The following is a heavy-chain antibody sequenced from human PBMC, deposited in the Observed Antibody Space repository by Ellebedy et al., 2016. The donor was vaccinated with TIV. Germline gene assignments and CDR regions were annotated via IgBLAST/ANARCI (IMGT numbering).Heavy chain of an antibody. D-gene: IGHD6-13*01. CDR1: GGSISSGGYY. J-gene: IGHJ4*02. Sequence: SETLSLXXTVSGGSISSGGYYWSWIRQPPGKGLEWIGYIYYSGSTNYNPSLKSRVTISVDTSKNQFSLKLSSVTAADTAVYYCARVTRQLVPDYWGQGTLVTVSS. V-gene: IGHV4-61*08. CDR3: ARVTRQLVPDY. CDR2: IYYSGST.